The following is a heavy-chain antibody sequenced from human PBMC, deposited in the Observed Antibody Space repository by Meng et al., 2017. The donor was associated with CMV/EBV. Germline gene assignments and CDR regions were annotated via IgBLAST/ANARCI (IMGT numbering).Heavy chain of an antibody. D-gene: IGHD6-19*01. V-gene: IGHV1-2*02. CDR1: GFTFSDYY. Sequence: VQVVQSGAEMKKPGASVKVSCTTSGFTFSDYYRHWVRQAPGQGLEWMGWVNSNNDATNYARKFQGRVSMTRDTSISTAHMELSRLMSDDTAVYYCVRSSGWSLFDYWGQGTLVTVSS. J-gene: IGHJ4*02. CDR2: VNSNNDAT. CDR3: VRSSGWSLFDY.